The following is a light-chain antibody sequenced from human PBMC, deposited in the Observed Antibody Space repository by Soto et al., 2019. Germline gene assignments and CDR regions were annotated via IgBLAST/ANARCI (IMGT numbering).Light chain of an antibody. CDR1: QSINKW. J-gene: IGKJ5*01. V-gene: IGKV1-33*01. CDR3: QQYENLPT. CDR2: DAS. Sequence: DIQMTQSPSTLSASVGDTVTITCRASQSINKWLAWYQQKPGRAPKLLIYDASNLEAGVPSRFRGSGSGTDFTFTISRLQPEDIATYYCQQYENLPTFGQGTRLEIK.